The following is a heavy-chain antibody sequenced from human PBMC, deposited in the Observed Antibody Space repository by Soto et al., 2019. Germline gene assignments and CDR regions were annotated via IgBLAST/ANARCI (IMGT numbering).Heavy chain of an antibody. Sequence: SETLSLTCAVYGGSFSGYYWSWIRQPPGKGLEWIGEINHSGSTNYNPSLKSRVTISVDTSKNQFSLKLSSVTAADTAVYYCAVYYYDSSGYRYWGQGTLVTVSS. D-gene: IGHD3-22*01. CDR1: GGSFSGYY. CDR3: AVYYYDSSGYRY. CDR2: INHSGST. V-gene: IGHV4-34*01. J-gene: IGHJ4*02.